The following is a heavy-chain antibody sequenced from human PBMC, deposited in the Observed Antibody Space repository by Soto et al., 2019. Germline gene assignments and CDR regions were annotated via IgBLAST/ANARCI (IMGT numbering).Heavy chain of an antibody. CDR2: IIPIFGTS. J-gene: IGHJ6*01. Sequence: GGSVKVACKASGGPFSSHAISLVRKAPGQGLEWMGGIIPIFGTSNYAQKFQGRVTITADESTRTAYMELSSLRSEDTAGYYCGGMDTVGYYYYYGMDVWGQGTTVTVSS. D-gene: IGHD5-12*01. CDR1: GGPFSSHA. CDR3: GGMDTVGYYYYYGMDV. V-gene: IGHV1-69*13.